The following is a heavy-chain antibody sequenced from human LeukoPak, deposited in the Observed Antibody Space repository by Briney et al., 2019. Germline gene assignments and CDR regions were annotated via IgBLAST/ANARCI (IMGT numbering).Heavy chain of an antibody. CDR3: TTESYSSTWDV. CDR2: ILSKTDGETS. V-gene: IGHV3-15*01. D-gene: IGHD4-11*01. J-gene: IGHJ6*04. CDR1: GLTFNNAW. Sequence: GGSLRLSCVTSGLTFNNAWMSWFRQAPGKGLEWVGRILSKTDGETSDYAAPVQGRFTISRDDSKNTLYLQMNSLKTEDTAVYYCTTESYSSTWDVWGKGTTVTVSS.